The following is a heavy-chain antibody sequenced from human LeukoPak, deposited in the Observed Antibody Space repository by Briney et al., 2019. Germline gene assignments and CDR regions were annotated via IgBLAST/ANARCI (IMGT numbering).Heavy chain of an antibody. J-gene: IGHJ4*02. V-gene: IGHV3-30-3*01. D-gene: IGHD1-26*01. CDR3: AYSGSYSDDY. CDR1: GFTFSSYA. Sequence: GGSLRLSCAASGFTFSSYAMHWVRQAPGKGLEWVAVISYDGSNKYYADSVKGRFTISRDNSKNTLYLQMNSLRAEDTAVYYCAYSGSYSDDYWGQGTLVTVSS. CDR2: ISYDGSNK.